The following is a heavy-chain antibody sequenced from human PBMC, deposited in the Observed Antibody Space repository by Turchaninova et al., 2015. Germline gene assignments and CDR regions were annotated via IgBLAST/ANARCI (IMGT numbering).Heavy chain of an antibody. V-gene: IGHV4-38-2*02. D-gene: IGHD6-13*01. J-gene: IGHJ5*02. Sequence: QVQLQESGPGLVKPSETLSLTCTVSGYSISSGYYWGWIRLPPGEGLEWIGYIFHDGTTSYNPSLRSRVTITGDTYKNQFSLIVNSGTAADTAVYFCARDAHSSSWTRWFDPWGQGTLVTVSS. CDR2: IFHDGTT. CDR1: GYSISSGYY. CDR3: ARDAHSSSWTRWFDP.